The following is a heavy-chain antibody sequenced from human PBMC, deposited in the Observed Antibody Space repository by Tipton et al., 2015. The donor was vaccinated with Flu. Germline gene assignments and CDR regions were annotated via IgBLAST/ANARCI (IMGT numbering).Heavy chain of an antibody. Sequence: LRLSCAVSGDSISSDYYWNWVRQFPGKGLEWFGSISRSGSTNYNPSLKSRVTISIDTSKNQFSLKMRSVTAADLAVYYCARRDYSNYVSDPKSRFDPWGQGTLVTVSS. D-gene: IGHD4-11*01. CDR2: ISRSGST. V-gene: IGHV4-38-2*01. J-gene: IGHJ5*02. CDR3: ARRDYSNYVSDPKSRFDP. CDR1: GDSISSDYY.